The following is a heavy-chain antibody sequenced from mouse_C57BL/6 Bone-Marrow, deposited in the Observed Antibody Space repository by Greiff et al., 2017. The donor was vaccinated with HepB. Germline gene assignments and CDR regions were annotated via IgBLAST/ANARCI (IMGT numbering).Heavy chain of an antibody. D-gene: IGHD1-1*01. J-gene: IGHJ1*03. Sequence: EVQLQQSVAELVRPGASVKLSCPASGFNIKNTYMHWVKQRPEQGLEWIGRIDPANGNTKYAPKFQGKATITADTSSNTAYLQLSSLTSEDTAIYYGARNGITTVVTPYWYFDVWGTGTTVTVSS. CDR2: IDPANGNT. CDR3: ARNGITTVVTPYWYFDV. V-gene: IGHV14-3*01. CDR1: GFNIKNTY.